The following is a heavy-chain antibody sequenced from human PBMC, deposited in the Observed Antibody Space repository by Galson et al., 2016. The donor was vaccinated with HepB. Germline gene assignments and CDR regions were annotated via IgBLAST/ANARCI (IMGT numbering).Heavy chain of an antibody. D-gene: IGHD5-24*01. Sequence: VKVSCKASGYTFTNYAIHWVRQAPGQWLEWMGWINADNGNTKYSQKFQGRVTIIRDKSANIAYMELSSLISEDTAVYYCTGNAGGYKFGDWGQGTLVTVSS. J-gene: IGHJ4*02. CDR3: TGNAGGYKFGD. CDR1: GYTFTNYA. V-gene: IGHV1-3*01. CDR2: INADNGNT.